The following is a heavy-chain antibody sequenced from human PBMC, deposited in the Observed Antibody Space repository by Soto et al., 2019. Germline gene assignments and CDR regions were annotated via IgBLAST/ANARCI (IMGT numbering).Heavy chain of an antibody. Sequence: QVQLQQSGPGLVKPSQTLSLTCTVSGGSISSDNYHWTWIRQSPGKGLEWIGYIYYSGSIFYNPSFKSRVTISVDTSKNQFSLQLSSVTAADTAVYFGAREDDGGDRDYYGLDVWGQGTTVTVSS. V-gene: IGHV4-30-4*08. CDR1: GGSISSDNYH. D-gene: IGHD2-21*02. J-gene: IGHJ6*02. CDR3: AREDDGGDRDYYGLDV. CDR2: IYYSGSI.